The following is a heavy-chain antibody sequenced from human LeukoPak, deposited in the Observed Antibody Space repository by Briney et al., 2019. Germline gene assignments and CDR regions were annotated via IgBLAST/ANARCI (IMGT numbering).Heavy chain of an antibody. J-gene: IGHJ4*02. D-gene: IGHD2-2*01. CDR3: ARDLTDGTSAFDY. CDR2: ISYDGSNK. CDR1: GFTFSSYG. V-gene: IGHV3-30-3*01. Sequence: GGSLRLSCAASGFTFSSYGMHWVRQAPGRGLEWVAVISYDGSNKYYADSVNGRFTISRDKSKNTLYLQLNSLRGEDTAVYYCARDLTDGTSAFDYWGQGTLVTVSS.